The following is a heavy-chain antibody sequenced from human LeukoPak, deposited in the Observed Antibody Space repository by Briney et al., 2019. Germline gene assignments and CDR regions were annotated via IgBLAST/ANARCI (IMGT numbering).Heavy chain of an antibody. Sequence: GGSLRLSCAASGFTFSSYSMNWVRQAPGKGLEWVSSISSSSSYIYYADSVKGRFTISRDNAKNSLYLQMNSLRAEDTAVYYCARRGYCSGGSCYYYYMDVWGKGTTVTVSS. CDR1: GFTFSSYS. D-gene: IGHD2-15*01. V-gene: IGHV3-21*01. J-gene: IGHJ6*03. CDR2: ISSSSSYI. CDR3: ARRGYCSGGSCYYYYMDV.